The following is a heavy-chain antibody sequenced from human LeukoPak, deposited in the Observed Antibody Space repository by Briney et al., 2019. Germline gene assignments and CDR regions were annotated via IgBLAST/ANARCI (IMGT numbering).Heavy chain of an antibody. Sequence: SETLSLTCTVSGGSIGSYYWNWIRQAPGKGLEWIGYIHYSGSTNHNSSLRSRVTISVDTSKNQYSLRLSSVTAADTAVYYCARDGVAGGFDYWGQGTLVTVSS. D-gene: IGHD6-19*01. CDR2: IHYSGST. V-gene: IGHV4-59*01. J-gene: IGHJ4*02. CDR3: ARDGVAGGFDY. CDR1: GGSIGSYY.